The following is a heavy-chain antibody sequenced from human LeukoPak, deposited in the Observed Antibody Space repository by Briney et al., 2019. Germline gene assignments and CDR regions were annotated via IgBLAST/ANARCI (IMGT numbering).Heavy chain of an antibody. D-gene: IGHD3-3*01. CDR3: ARGAIFGADTSPIYYYGLDV. Sequence: GASVKVSCKASGYTFTSYYMHWVRQAPGQGLEWMGWISGYNGVVHYAQKVQGRVTMTTDTSTMTAYMELRSLRSADTAVYYCARGAIFGADTSPIYYYGLDVWGQGTTITVSS. CDR1: GYTFTSYY. CDR2: ISGYNGVV. J-gene: IGHJ6*02. V-gene: IGHV1-18*04.